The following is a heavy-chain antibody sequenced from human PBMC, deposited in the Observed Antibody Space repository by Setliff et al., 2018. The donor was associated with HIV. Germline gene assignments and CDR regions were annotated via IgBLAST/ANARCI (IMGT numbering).Heavy chain of an antibody. CDR1: GGSISSYY. J-gene: IGHJ4*02. CDR2: IYTSGST. CDR3: ASLPPLYDSSGYYFDY. D-gene: IGHD3-22*01. V-gene: IGHV4-4*07. Sequence: SETLSLTCTVSGGSISSYYWSWIRQPAGKGLEWIGRIYTSGSTNYNPSLNDRATISLDTSKNQFSLKLSSVTAADTAVYYCASLPPLYDSSGYYFDYWGQGTLVTVSS.